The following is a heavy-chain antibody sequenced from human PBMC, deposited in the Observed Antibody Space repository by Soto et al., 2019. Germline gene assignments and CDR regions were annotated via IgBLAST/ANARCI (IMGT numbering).Heavy chain of an antibody. J-gene: IGHJ6*02. V-gene: IGHV1-69*13. CDR2: IIPIFGTA. CDR3: ARDSKGAQLAAAGPYYYYGMDV. CDR1: GGTFSSYA. D-gene: IGHD6-13*01. Sequence: GASVKVSCKASGGTFSSYAISWVRQAPGQGLEWMGGIIPIFGTANYAQKFQGRVTITADESTSTAYMELSSLRSEDTAVYYCARDSKGAQLAAAGPYYYYGMDVWGQGTTVTVSS.